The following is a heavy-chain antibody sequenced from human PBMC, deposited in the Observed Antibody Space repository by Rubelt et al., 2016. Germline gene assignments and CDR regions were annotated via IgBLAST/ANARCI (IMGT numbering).Heavy chain of an antibody. CDR1: GYSISSGYY. CDR3: ARGTGYSSSWYYDY. D-gene: IGHD6-13*01. V-gene: IGHV4-38-2*02. CDR2: INHSGST. J-gene: IGHJ4*02. Sequence: QVQLQESGPGLVKPSETLSLTCTVSGYSISSGYYWSWIRQPPGKGLEWIGEINHSGSTNYNPSLKSRVTISVATSKNQFSLKLSSVTAADTAVYYCARGTGYSSSWYYDYWGQGTLVTVSS.